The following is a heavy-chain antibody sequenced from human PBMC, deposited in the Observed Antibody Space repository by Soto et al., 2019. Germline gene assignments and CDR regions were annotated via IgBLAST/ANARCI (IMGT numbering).Heavy chain of an antibody. Sequence: QVQLVESGGGVVQPGRSLRLSCAASGFTFSSYGMHWVRQAPGKGLEWVAVISYDGSNKYDADSVKGRLTSSRDNSKNTQDLQMNSLRAEDRAVYYCAKGHWELMARIYYYGIGVWGQGTTGTVPS. D-gene: IGHD5-12*01. CDR2: ISYDGSNK. V-gene: IGHV3-30*18. J-gene: IGHJ6*02. CDR1: GFTFSSYG. CDR3: AKGHWELMARIYYYGIGV.